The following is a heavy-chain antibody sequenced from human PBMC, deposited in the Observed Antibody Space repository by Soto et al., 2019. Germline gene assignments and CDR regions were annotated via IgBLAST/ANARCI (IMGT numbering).Heavy chain of an antibody. D-gene: IGHD3-22*01. J-gene: IGHJ3*02. V-gene: IGHV1-69*13. CDR3: ARGTLYYYDSSGYPPFDI. Sequence: SVKVSCKASGGTFSSYAISWVRQAPGQGLEWMGGIIPIFGTANYAQKFQGRVTITADESTSTAYMELSSLRSEDTAVYYCARGTLYYYDSSGYPPFDIWGQGTMVTVSS. CDR1: GGTFSSYA. CDR2: IIPIFGTA.